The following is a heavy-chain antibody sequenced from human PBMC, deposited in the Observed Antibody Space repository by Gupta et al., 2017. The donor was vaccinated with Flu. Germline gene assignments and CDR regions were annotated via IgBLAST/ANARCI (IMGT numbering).Heavy chain of an antibody. Sequence: GMHWVRQAPGKGLEWVAVIWYDGSNKYYADSVKGRFTISRDNSKNTLYLQMNSLRAEDTAVYYCARGIFVLPAAIGDFDYWGQGTLVTVSS. V-gene: IGHV3-33*01. J-gene: IGHJ4*02. CDR2: IWYDGSNK. CDR1: G. D-gene: IGHD2-2*01. CDR3: ARGIFVLPAAIGDFDY.